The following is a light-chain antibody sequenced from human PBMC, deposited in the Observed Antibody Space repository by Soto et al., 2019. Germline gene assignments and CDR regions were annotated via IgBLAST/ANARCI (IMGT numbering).Light chain of an antibody. Sequence: EIVLTQSPGTLSLSPGERATLSCRASQSGTSSYLAWYQQKPGQAPRLLISGASTRAAGISDRFRGSGSGTDFTLTISGLQPDDSATYYCQQYSSYPYTFGQGTKVDIK. J-gene: IGKJ2*01. CDR3: QQYSSYPYT. CDR2: GAS. CDR1: QSGTSSY. V-gene: IGKV3-20*01.